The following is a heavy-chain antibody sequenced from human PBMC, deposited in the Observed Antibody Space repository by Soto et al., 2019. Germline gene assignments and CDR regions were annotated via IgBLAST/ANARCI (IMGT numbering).Heavy chain of an antibody. CDR2: INPNGGST. J-gene: IGHJ3*02. CDR3: ARGEGLRPGGGGTEPLDI. D-gene: IGHD5-12*01. Sequence: QVQLVQSGAEVEKPGASVKISCKASGYSFTSQYVHWVRQAPGQGLEWMGIINPNGGSTTYAQKFRGRGAMTRETSTRTVPMGLSSLTSEDTAVYYCARGEGLRPGGGGTEPLDIWGQGTMVTVAS. CDR1: GYSFTSQY. V-gene: IGHV1-46*03.